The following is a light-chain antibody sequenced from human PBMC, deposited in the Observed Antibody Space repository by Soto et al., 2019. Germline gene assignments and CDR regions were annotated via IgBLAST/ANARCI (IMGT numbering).Light chain of an antibody. CDR2: AAS. J-gene: IGKJ1*01. Sequence: DFHMTQSPSSLSASVGDRVTITCRTSQGISNSLAWYQQRPGKVPMLLISAASTLKTGVPSRFSGSGSATEFTHTISSLQPEDVATYYCQKYNSAPETFGQGTKVEIK. CDR3: QKYNSAPET. V-gene: IGKV1-27*01. CDR1: QGISNS.